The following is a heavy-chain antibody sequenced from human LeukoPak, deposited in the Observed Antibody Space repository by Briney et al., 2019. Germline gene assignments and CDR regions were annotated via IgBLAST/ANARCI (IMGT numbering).Heavy chain of an antibody. Sequence: PSETLSLTCAVYGGSFSGYYWSWIRQPPGKGLEWIGEINHSGSTNYNPSLKSRVTISVDTSKNQFSLKLSSVTAADTAVYYCARIIAAVSGDDAFDIWGQGTMVTVSS. J-gene: IGHJ3*02. CDR1: GGSFSGYY. V-gene: IGHV4-34*01. D-gene: IGHD6-6*01. CDR3: ARIIAAVSGDDAFDI. CDR2: INHSGST.